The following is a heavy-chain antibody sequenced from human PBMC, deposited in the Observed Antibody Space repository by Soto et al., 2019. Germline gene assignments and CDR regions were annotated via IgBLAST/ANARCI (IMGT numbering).Heavy chain of an antibody. CDR3: ARDLEIPYIIAAHPYY. V-gene: IGHV3-11*01. D-gene: IGHD6-25*01. Sequence: QVQLVESGGGLVQPGGSLRLSCAASGFTFSDYYMSWIRQAPGKGLEWVSYISSSGSTIYYADSVKGRFTISRDNAKNSLYLQMNSLRAEDTAVYYCARDLEIPYIIAAHPYYWGQGTLVTVSS. CDR2: ISSSGSTI. J-gene: IGHJ4*02. CDR1: GFTFSDYY.